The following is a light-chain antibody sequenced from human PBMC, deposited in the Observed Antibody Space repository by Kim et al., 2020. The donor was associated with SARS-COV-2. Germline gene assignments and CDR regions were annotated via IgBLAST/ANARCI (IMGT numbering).Light chain of an antibody. Sequence: SYELTQPPSVSVSPGQTASITCSVDKLGDKYACWYQQKPSQSPVLVIYQDTKRPSGIPERFSGSNSGNTATLTISGTQAMDEADYYCQAWDRNTVVFGTGTKVTVL. CDR2: QDT. CDR1: KLGDKY. CDR3: QAWDRNTVV. J-gene: IGLJ1*01. V-gene: IGLV3-1*01.